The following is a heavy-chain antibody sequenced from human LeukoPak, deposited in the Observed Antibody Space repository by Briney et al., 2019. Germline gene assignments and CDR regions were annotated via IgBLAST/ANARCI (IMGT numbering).Heavy chain of an antibody. CDR2: ISHSGST. Sequence: SETLSLTCAVYGGSFSGYYWSWIRQPPGKGLEWIGEISHSGSTNYNPSLKSRVTISVDTSKNQFSLKLSSVTAADTAVYYCARWDHYYDSSGYSSWGQGTLVTVSS. V-gene: IGHV4-34*01. D-gene: IGHD3-22*01. CDR3: ARWDHYYDSSGYSS. CDR1: GGSFSGYY. J-gene: IGHJ4*02.